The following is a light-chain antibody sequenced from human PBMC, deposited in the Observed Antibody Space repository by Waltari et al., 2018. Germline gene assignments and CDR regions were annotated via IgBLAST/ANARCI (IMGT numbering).Light chain of an antibody. V-gene: IGLV1-40*01. J-gene: IGLJ3*02. CDR2: GTI. Sequence: QSVLTQPPSVSGAPGQRVTIPCTESSSNIGAHKDVHWYRQLPGTAPKLPIYGTINRPSGVPDRFSCSRSGTSASLAITGLQAEDEAYYYCQSYDSGLSGWVFGGGTKLTVL. CDR1: SSNIGAHKD. CDR3: QSYDSGLSGWV.